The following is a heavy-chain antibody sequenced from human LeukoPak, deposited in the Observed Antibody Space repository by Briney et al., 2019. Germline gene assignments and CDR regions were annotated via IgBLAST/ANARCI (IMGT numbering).Heavy chain of an antibody. V-gene: IGHV4-39*01. CDR3: ARRKLILYAFDI. CDR1: GGSISSSSYS. CDR2: IYYSGST. Sequence: SQTLSLTCTVSGGSISSSSYSWGWIRQPPGKGLEWIGSIYYSGSTYYNPSLKSRVTISVDTSKNQFSLKLSSVTAADTAVYYCARRKLILYAFDIWGQGTMVTVSS. D-gene: IGHD3-3*01. J-gene: IGHJ3*02.